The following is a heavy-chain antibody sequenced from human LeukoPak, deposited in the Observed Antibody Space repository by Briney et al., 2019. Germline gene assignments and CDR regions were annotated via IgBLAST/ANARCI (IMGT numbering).Heavy chain of an antibody. D-gene: IGHD3-10*01. CDR1: GYTFTSYG. V-gene: IGHV1-18*01. CDR3: ARDLGILWFGEFPTNWFDP. Sequence: ASVKVSCKASGYTFTSYGISWVRQAPGQGLEWMGWISAYNGNTNYAQKLQGGVTMTTDTSTSTAYMELRSLRSDDTAVYYCARDLGILWFGEFPTNWFDPWGQGTLVTVSS. J-gene: IGHJ5*02. CDR2: ISAYNGNT.